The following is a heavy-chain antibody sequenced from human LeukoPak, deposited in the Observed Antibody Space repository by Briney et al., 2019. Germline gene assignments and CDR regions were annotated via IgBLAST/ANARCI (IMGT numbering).Heavy chain of an antibody. CDR2: ISSSSSTI. D-gene: IGHD3-9*01. Sequence: GGSLRLSCAASGFTFSSYSMNWVRQAPGKGLEWVSYISSSSSTIYYADSVKGRFTISRDNAKNSLYLQMNSLRAEDTAVYYCAREYYDILTGYYSREAFDYWGQGTLVTVSS. CDR1: GFTFSSYS. V-gene: IGHV3-48*04. J-gene: IGHJ4*02. CDR3: AREYYDILTGYYSREAFDY.